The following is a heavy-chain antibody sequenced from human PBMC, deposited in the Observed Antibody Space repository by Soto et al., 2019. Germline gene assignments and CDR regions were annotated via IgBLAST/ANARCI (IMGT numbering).Heavy chain of an antibody. CDR2: IDPTDSYT. J-gene: IGHJ4*02. D-gene: IGHD3-22*01. Sequence: GESLKISCKGSGYNFITDWISWVRQMPGKGLEWMGRIDPTDSYTKYSPSFEGHVTISVTKSITTVFLQWSSLRASDTAMYYCARQIYDSDTGPNFQYYFDSWGQGTPVTVSS. CDR3: ARQIYDSDTGPNFQYYFDS. V-gene: IGHV5-10-1*01. CDR1: GYNFITDW.